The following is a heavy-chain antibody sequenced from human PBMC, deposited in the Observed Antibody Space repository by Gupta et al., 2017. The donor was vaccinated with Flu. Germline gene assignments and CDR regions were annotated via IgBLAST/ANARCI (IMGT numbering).Heavy chain of an antibody. CDR3: AKDFSMVRGGRQDNYYGMDV. J-gene: IGHJ6*02. V-gene: IGHV3-30*18. CDR2: ISHDGSNT. CDR1: RFPFSLSGYG. D-gene: IGHD3-10*01. Sequence: QAQLVESGGGVVQPGKSLRLSCVASRFPFSLSGYGMHWVRQAPGKGLEWVAVISHDGSNTYYADSVKGRLTTSRDNSKNTLYLQIDSLRREETAVYYCAKDFSMVRGGRQDNYYGMDVWGQGTTVTVSS.